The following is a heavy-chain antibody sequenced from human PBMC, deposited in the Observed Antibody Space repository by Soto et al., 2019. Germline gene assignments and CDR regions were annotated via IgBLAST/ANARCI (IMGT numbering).Heavy chain of an antibody. CDR1: GFTFSNYA. D-gene: IGHD6-19*01. Sequence: GGSLRLSCVASGFTFSNYAMSWVRQAPGKGLEWVANIKQDGSEKYYVDSVKGRFTISRDNAKNSLYLQMNSLRAEDTAVYYCASLDSSGWYEVDYWGQGTLDTVSS. V-gene: IGHV3-7*05. CDR3: ASLDSSGWYEVDY. CDR2: IKQDGSEK. J-gene: IGHJ4*02.